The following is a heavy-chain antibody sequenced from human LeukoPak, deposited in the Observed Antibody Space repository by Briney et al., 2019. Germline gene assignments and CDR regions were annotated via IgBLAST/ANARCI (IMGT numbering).Heavy chain of an antibody. V-gene: IGHV3-11*05. CDR1: GFTFSDYY. J-gene: IGHJ4*02. CDR2: ISSSSTNT. CDR3: AREGVGAWESYYFDY. Sequence: PGGSLRLSCAASGFTFSDYYMSWIRQAPGKGLEWVSYISSSSTNTYYADSVKGRFTISRDNSKNTLYLQMNSLRAEDTAVYYCAREGVGAWESYYFDYWGQGTLVTVSS. D-gene: IGHD1-26*01.